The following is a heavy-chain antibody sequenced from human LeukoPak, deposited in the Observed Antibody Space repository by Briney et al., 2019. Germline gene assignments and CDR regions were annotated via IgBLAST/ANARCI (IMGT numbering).Heavy chain of an antibody. CDR3: ARDLGGILS. V-gene: IGHV3-7*01. D-gene: IGHD2-15*01. Sequence: PGGSLRLSCAASGFSLSGYWMTWVRQAPGKGLEWVANINRDGSQKNHVDSVKGRFTISRDNAENSLFLQMNSLTAEDTAVYYCARDLGGILSWGQGTLVIVSS. CDR2: INRDGSQK. J-gene: IGHJ5*02. CDR1: GFSLSGYW.